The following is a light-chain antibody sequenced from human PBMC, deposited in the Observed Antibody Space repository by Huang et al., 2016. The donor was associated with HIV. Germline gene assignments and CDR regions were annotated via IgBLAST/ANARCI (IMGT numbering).Light chain of an antibody. CDR1: QSVSSSF. J-gene: IGKJ1*01. CDR3: QQYGSSPWT. CDR2: GPS. Sequence: EIVLTQSPGTLSLSPGERATLSCRASQSVSSSFLAWYQQKPGQAPRLLIYGPSSRATGIPDRFSGSGPGTDFTLTISRLEPEDFAVYYCQQYGSSPWTFGQGTKVEIK. V-gene: IGKV3-20*01.